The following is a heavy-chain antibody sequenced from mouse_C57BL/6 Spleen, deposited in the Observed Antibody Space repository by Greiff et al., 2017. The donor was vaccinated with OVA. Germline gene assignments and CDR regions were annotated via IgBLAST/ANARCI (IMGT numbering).Heavy chain of an antibody. J-gene: IGHJ1*03. V-gene: IGHV1-26*01. CDR1: GYTFTDYY. Sequence: VQLQQSGPELVKPGASVKISCKASGYTFTDYYMNWVKQSHGKSLEWIGDINPNNGGTSYNQKFKGKATLTVDKSSSTAYMELRSLTSEDSAVYYCARSLGGNYWYFDVWGTGTTVTVSS. D-gene: IGHD2-1*01. CDR2: INPNNGGT. CDR3: ARSLGGNYWYFDV.